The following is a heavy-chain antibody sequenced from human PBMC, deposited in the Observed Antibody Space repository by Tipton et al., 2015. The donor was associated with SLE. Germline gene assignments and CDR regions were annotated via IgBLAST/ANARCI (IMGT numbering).Heavy chain of an antibody. J-gene: IGHJ4*02. D-gene: IGHD1-26*01. CDR3: AREREDGSSL. V-gene: IGHV4-59*01. Sequence: TLSLTCTVSGGSISSYYWSWIRQPPGKGLEWIGYIYYSGSTNYNPSLKSRVTISVDTSKNQFSLKLSSVTAADTAVYYCAREREDGSSLWGQGTLVTVSS. CDR1: GGSISSYY. CDR2: IYYSGST.